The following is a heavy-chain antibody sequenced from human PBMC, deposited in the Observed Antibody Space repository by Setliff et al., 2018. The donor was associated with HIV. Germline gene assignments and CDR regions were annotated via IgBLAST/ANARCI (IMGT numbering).Heavy chain of an antibody. CDR2: INPNSGGT. V-gene: IGHV1-2*04. D-gene: IGHD1-1*01. J-gene: IGHJ6*02. CDR1: GYTFTGYY. Sequence: ASVKVSCKASGYTFTGYYMHWVRQAPGQGLEWMGWINPNSGGTNYAQKFQGWVTMTRDTSTSTAYMELSRLRSDDTAVYYCARGATGTRYYYYGMDVWGQGTTVTVSS. CDR3: ARGATGTRYYYYGMDV.